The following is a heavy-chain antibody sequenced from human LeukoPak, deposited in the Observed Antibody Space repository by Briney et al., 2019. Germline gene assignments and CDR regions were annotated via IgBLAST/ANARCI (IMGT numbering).Heavy chain of an antibody. V-gene: IGHV1-18*01. CDR1: GYTFTSYG. J-gene: IGHJ6*02. Sequence: GASVKVSCKASGYTFTSYGISWVRQSPGQGLEWMGWISAYNGNTNYAQKLQGRVTMTTDTSTSTAYMELRSLRSDDTAVYYCARDRGVLWPRRGMDVWGQGTTVTVSS. CDR3: ARDRGVLWPRRGMDV. CDR2: ISAYNGNT. D-gene: IGHD3-10*01.